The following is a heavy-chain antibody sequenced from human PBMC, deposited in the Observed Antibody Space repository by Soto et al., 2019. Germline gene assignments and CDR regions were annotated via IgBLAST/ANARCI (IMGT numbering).Heavy chain of an antibody. CDR2: IMPVFSTP. V-gene: IGHV1-69*12. J-gene: IGHJ6*01. CDR1: GGTFRTSA. D-gene: IGHD3-3*02. Sequence: QVQLVQSGAEVKKPGSSVKVSCKTSGGTFRTSAISWVRQAPGLGLEWMGGIMPVFSTPDYAQKFQGRVTITADESTGTAYMELSSLRSEDTAVYYCARDKDRQQLGGNYYYIMDVWGQGTTVTVSS. CDR3: ARDKDRQQLGGNYYYIMDV.